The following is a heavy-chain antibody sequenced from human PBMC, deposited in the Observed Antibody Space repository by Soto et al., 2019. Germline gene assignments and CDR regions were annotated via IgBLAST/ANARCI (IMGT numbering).Heavy chain of an antibody. V-gene: IGHV3-30*04. CDR2: IAYDGSNR. J-gene: IGHJ5*02. CDR1: GFSISRSA. Sequence: QVQLVESGGGVVQPGRSLRLSCAASGFSISRSAMHWVRQAPGKGLEWVAVIAYDGSNRWYADSAKGRFTISRDNSKNTVYLPMSRLRGEDTAVYYCARDLQAGTDNVNWFAPWGQGTLVTVSS. D-gene: IGHD1-1*01. CDR3: ARDLQAGTDNVNWFAP.